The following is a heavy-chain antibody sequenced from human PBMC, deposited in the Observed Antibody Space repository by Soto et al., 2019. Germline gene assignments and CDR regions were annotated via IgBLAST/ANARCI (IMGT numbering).Heavy chain of an antibody. J-gene: IGHJ4*02. CDR3: ARQIYDSDTGPNFQYYFDS. Sequence: GESLKISCKGSGYSFAGYWITWVRQEPGKGLEWMGRIDPSDSQTYYSPSFRGHVTISVTKSITTVFLQWSSLRASDTAMYYCARQIYDSDTGPNFQYYFDSWGQGTPVTFSS. V-gene: IGHV5-10-1*01. CDR2: IDPSDSQT. CDR1: GYSFAGYW. D-gene: IGHD3-22*01.